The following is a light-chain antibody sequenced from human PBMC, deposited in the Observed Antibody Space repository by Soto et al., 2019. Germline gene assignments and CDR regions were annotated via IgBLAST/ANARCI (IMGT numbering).Light chain of an antibody. V-gene: IGLV1-40*01. CDR1: SSNIGAGYD. Sequence: QLVLTQPPSVSGAPGQRVTISCTGSSSNIGAGYDVHWYQQLPGTAPKLLIYGNSNRPSGVPDRFSGSKSGTSASLAITGRQAEDESYYYCQSYDSSLSGNVVFGGGTKRTVL. CDR2: GNS. J-gene: IGLJ2*01. CDR3: QSYDSSLSGNVV.